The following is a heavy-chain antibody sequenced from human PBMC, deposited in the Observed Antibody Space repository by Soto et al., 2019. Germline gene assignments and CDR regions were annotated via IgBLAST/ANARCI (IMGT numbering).Heavy chain of an antibody. J-gene: IGHJ5*02. CDR2: INAGKGNT. CDR1: GASVASYA. Sequence: ASVNVSWESCGASVASYAGHWLRKAAGQRLQGRGLINAGKGNTNFAQKFQGRVTITRDTSASKAYMELSSLRSEDTAVYYCARGIAAKFPYNWFDPWGQGTLVTVSS. D-gene: IGHD6-25*01. V-gene: IGHV1-3*01. CDR3: ARGIAAKFPYNWFDP.